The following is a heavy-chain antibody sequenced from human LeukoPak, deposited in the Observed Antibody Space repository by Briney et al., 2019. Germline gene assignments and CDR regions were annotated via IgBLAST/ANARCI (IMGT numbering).Heavy chain of an antibody. Sequence: SETLSLTCTVSGGSISSGSYYWSWIRQPAGKGLEWIGRIYTSGSTNYNPSLKSRVTISVDTSKNQFSLKLSSVTAADTAVYYCARQCSGGSCYFDYWGQGTLVTVSS. V-gene: IGHV4-61*02. CDR3: ARQCSGGSCYFDY. CDR2: IYTSGST. J-gene: IGHJ4*02. CDR1: GGSISSGSYY. D-gene: IGHD2-15*01.